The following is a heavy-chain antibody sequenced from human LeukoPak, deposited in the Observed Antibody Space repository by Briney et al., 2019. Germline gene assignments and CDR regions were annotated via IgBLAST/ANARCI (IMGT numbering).Heavy chain of an antibody. V-gene: IGHV4-34*01. D-gene: IGHD1-14*01. CDR1: GGSFSGYY. J-gene: IGHJ3*02. CDR2: INHSGST. Sequence: PSETLSLTCAVYGGSFSGYYWSWIRQPPGKGLEWIGEINHSGSTNYNPSLKSRVTISVDTSKNQFSLKLSSVTAADTAVYYCARGATSVYRPLAAFDIWGQGTMVTVSS. CDR3: ARGATSVYRPLAAFDI.